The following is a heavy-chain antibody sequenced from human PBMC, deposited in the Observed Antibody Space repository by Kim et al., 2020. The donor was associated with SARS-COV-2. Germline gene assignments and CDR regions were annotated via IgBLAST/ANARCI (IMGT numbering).Heavy chain of an antibody. Sequence: ASVKVSCKASGYTFTDYTIHWVRQAPGQRLEYVGWITPDNGNTKYSQKFQGRTSITRDTSASTVYMDLSSLTSEDTAVYYCARDNAGWSFVRWGQGTLVT. V-gene: IGHV1-3*01. J-gene: IGHJ4*02. CDR1: GYTFTDYT. CDR2: ITPDNGNT. D-gene: IGHD6-19*01. CDR3: ARDNAGWSFVR.